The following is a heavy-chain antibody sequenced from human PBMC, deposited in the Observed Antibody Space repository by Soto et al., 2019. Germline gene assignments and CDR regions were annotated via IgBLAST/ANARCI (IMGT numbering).Heavy chain of an antibody. CDR2: INAGNGNT. CDR1: GYSFTIYA. Sequence: ASVKVSCKASGYSFTIYAMHWGRQAPGQRLEWMGWINAGNGNTKYSQKFQGRVTITRDTSASTAYMELNSLRAEDTAVYYCARDDSGSYYFADHYYYYYGMDVWGQGTTVTVSS. D-gene: IGHD3-10*01. V-gene: IGHV1-3*01. J-gene: IGHJ6*02. CDR3: ARDDSGSYYFADHYYYYYGMDV.